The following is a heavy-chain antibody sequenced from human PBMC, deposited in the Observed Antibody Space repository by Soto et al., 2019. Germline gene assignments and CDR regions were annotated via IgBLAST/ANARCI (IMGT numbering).Heavy chain of an antibody. J-gene: IGHJ4*02. V-gene: IGHV3-33*01. CDR1: GFTFSSYA. CDR2: IWHDGSNK. D-gene: IGHD1-26*01. Sequence: GGSLRLSCAVSGFTFSSYAIHWVRQAPGKGLEWVAVIWHDGSNKYYGDFVEGRFTISRDNSKNTVYLQMNSLRVEDTAVYYCARDGMTTPPYWGQGTLVTVSS. CDR3: ARDGMTTPPY.